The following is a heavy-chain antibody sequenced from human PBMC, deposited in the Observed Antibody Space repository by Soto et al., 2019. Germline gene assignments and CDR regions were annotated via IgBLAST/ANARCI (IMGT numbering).Heavy chain of an antibody. CDR1: GYSFTSYW. J-gene: IGHJ6*02. Sequence: PGESLKISCKGSGYSFTSYWIGWVRQMPGKGLEWMGIIYPGDSDTRYSPSFQGQVTISADKSISTAYLQWSSLKASDTAMYYCARDPRVDPLGSDGMDVWGQGTTVTVSS. D-gene: IGHD3-10*01. V-gene: IGHV5-51*01. CDR2: IYPGDSDT. CDR3: ARDPRVDPLGSDGMDV.